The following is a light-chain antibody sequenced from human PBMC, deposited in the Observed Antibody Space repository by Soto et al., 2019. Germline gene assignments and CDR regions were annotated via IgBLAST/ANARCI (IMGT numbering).Light chain of an antibody. CDR1: SSDVGGYNY. Sequence: QSALTQPASVSGSPGQSITISCTGTSSDVGGYNYVSWYQQHPGKAPKLMIYEVSNRPSGVSNRSSGSKSGNTAALTISGLQAEDEADYYCSSYTGSSPWVFGGGTKLTVL. CDR3: SSYTGSSPWV. V-gene: IGLV2-14*01. J-gene: IGLJ3*02. CDR2: EVS.